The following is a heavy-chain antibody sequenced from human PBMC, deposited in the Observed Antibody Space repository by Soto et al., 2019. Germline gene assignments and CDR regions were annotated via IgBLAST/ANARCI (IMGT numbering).Heavy chain of an antibody. Sequence: QLQLQESGSGLVKPSQTLSLTCAVSGGSFSSGGYSWSWIRQPPGKGLEWIGYIYPNGRTHYNPSLKSRVTISVDRSKNQFSLELISVTDAATAVYYCARVPAAGRAYFDYWGQGTLVTVSS. CDR2: IYPNGRT. J-gene: IGHJ4*02. CDR1: GGSFSSGGYS. D-gene: IGHD6-13*01. CDR3: ARVPAAGRAYFDY. V-gene: IGHV4-30-2*01.